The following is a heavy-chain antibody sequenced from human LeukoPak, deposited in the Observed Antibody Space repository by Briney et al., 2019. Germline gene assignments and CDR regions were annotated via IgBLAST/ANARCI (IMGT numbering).Heavy chain of an antibody. CDR2: INSDGSST. Sequence: GGSLRLSCAASGFTFSNYWMHWVRQEPGKGLVWVSRINSDGSSTIYADSVKGRFTISRDNTKNTLYLQMNSLRVEDTAVYYCVGVTTTTLFDCWGQGTLVTVSS. V-gene: IGHV3-74*01. D-gene: IGHD4-17*01. J-gene: IGHJ4*02. CDR3: VGVTTTTLFDC. CDR1: GFTFSNYW.